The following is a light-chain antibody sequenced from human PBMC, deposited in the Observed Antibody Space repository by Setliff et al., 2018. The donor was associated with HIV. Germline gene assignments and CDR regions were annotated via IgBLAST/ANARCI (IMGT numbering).Light chain of an antibody. Sequence: QSALTQSPSASGTPGQRVTISCSGSSSNIGSNSVSWYQQVPGTAPKLLIYFDFQRPSGVPDRFSGSRSGTSASLAISGLRSEDEAEYYCATWDDRLTAVVFGGGTKVTVL. CDR3: ATWDDRLTAVV. J-gene: IGLJ2*01. CDR2: FDF. CDR1: SSNIGSNS. V-gene: IGLV1-44*01.